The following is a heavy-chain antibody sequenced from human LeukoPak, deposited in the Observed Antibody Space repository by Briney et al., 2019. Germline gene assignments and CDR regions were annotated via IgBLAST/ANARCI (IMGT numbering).Heavy chain of an antibody. CDR2: IFTTEVT. CDR1: GGSIGTFH. CDR3: ARTYYYDSSGYHDAFDI. V-gene: IGHV4-4*09. J-gene: IGHJ3*02. Sequence: PSETLSLTCSVSGGSIGTFHWHWIRQPPGKGLEWIGYIFTTEVTNYSPSLKSRVTISVDTSKNQFSLRLSSVTAADTAVYYCARTYYYDSSGYHDAFDIWGQGTMVTVSS. D-gene: IGHD3-22*01.